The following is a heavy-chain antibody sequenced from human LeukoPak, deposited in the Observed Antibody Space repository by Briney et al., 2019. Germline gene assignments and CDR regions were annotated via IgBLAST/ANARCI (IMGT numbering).Heavy chain of an antibody. CDR1: GGSISSGDYY. Sequence: SETLSLTCTVSGGSISSGDYYWSWIRQPPGKGLEWIGYIYYSGSTYYNPSLKSRVTISVDSSKNQFSLKLSSVTAADTAVYYCARGYDYYDTSGDYFYWGQGTLVTVSS. J-gene: IGHJ4*02. V-gene: IGHV4-30-4*01. D-gene: IGHD3-22*01. CDR3: ARGYDYYDTSGDYFY. CDR2: IYYSGST.